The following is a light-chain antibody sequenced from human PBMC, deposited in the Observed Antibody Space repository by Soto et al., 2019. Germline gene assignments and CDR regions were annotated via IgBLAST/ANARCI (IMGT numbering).Light chain of an antibody. J-gene: IGLJ3*02. V-gene: IGLV2-23*02. CDR1: SSDIGSYNL. CDR3: CSYAGRGKVV. Sequence: QSALTQPASVSGSLGQSISISCTGTSSDIGSYNLVSWYQQYPGKAPKLMILEVSERPSGFSNRFSGSKSGDTASLTISGLQDEDEADYYCCSYAGRGKVVFGGGTKLTVL. CDR2: EVS.